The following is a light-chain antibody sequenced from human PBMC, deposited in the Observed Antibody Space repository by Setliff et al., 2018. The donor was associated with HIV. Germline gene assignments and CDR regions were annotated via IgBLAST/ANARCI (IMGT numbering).Light chain of an antibody. J-gene: IGLJ1*01. CDR3: CSYAGSYTFGYV. CDR2: DVS. Sequence: QSALTQPRSVSGSPGQSVTISCTGTSSDVGGYKYVSWYQQHPGKAPKLMIYDVSKRPSGVPDRFPGSKSGNTASLTISGLQAEDEADYYCCSYAGSYTFGYVFGTGTKVTVL. CDR1: SSDVGGYKY. V-gene: IGLV2-11*01.